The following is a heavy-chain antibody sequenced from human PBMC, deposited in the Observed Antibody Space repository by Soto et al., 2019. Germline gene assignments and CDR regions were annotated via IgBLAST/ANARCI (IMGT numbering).Heavy chain of an antibody. Sequence: QVQLVQSGAEVKKPGASVKVSCKASGYTFTDYFILWVRQAPGQGFEWMGWINPNSRGTNYAQKFQGRVTMTRDTSNNTSYMELRGLRSDDTAVYYCARVTLKAGNWFDPWGQGTLVTVSS. CDR3: ARVTLKAGNWFDP. V-gene: IGHV1-2*02. CDR2: INPNSRGT. CDR1: GYTFTDYF. J-gene: IGHJ5*02.